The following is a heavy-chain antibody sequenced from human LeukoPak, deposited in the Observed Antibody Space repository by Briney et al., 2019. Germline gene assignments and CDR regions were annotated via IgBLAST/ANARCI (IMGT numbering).Heavy chain of an antibody. Sequence: SETLSLTCTVSGGSISSYYWSWIRQPPGKGLEWIGYIDYSGSTNYNPSLKSRVTISVDTSKNQFSLKLSSVTAADTAVYYCARGRYSGYDWVDYWGQGTLVTVSS. CDR3: ARGRYSGYDWVDY. J-gene: IGHJ4*02. CDR1: GGSISSYY. D-gene: IGHD5-12*01. CDR2: IDYSGST. V-gene: IGHV4-59*01.